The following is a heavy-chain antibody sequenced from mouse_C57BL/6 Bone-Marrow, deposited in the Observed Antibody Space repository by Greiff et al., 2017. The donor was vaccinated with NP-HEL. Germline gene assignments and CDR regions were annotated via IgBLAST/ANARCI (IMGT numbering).Heavy chain of an antibody. CDR1: GYTFTSYW. J-gene: IGHJ1*03. Sequence: QVQLQQPGAELVKPGASVKMSCKASGYTFTSYWITWVKQRPGQGLEWIGDIYPGSGSTNYNEKFKSKATLTVDTSSSTSYMQLSSLTSEDSAFYYCARFYDGYYSLYFDVWGTGTTVTVSS. CDR2: IYPGSGST. CDR3: ARFYDGYYSLYFDV. V-gene: IGHV1-55*01. D-gene: IGHD2-3*01.